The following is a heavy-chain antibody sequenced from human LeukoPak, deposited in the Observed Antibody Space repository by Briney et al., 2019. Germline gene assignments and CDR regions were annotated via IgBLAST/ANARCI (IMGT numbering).Heavy chain of an antibody. D-gene: IGHD1-26*01. Sequence: ASVKVSCKASGYTFTGYYMHWVRQAPGQGLEWMGWINPNSGGTNYAQKFQGRVTMTRDTSISTAYMELSRLRAEDTAVYYCARDRSGSYGGPFDYWGQGTLVTVSS. V-gene: IGHV1-2*02. CDR3: ARDRSGSYGGPFDY. CDR2: INPNSGGT. CDR1: GYTFTGYY. J-gene: IGHJ4*02.